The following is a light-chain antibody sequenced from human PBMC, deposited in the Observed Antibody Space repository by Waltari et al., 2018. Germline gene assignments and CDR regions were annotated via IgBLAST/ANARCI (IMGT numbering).Light chain of an antibody. CDR2: EVN. CDR3: SSYAGSNTLV. Sequence: QSALTPPPSASGSPGQSVTISCTGTTSDVRTYNSVPWFQQHPGRAPKLLIYEVNKRPSGVPDRFSGSKSDNRASLTVSGLQADDEAVYHCSSYAGSNTLVFGGGTKLTVL. J-gene: IGLJ2*01. V-gene: IGLV2-8*01. CDR1: TSDVRTYNS.